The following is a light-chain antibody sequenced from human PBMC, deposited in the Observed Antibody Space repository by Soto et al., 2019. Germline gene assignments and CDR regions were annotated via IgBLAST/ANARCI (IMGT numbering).Light chain of an antibody. CDR2: GVT. Sequence: QSALTQPTSVSGSPGQSITISCTGNHNDIGTYDYVSWYQQHPGRAPRLLIHGVTTRPSGISGRFSASKSGLTASLTISGLQPEDEADYYCATWDLTLSAGVLFGGGTKLTVL. V-gene: IGLV2-14*03. CDR3: ATWDLTLSAGVL. J-gene: IGLJ2*01. CDR1: HNDIGTYDY.